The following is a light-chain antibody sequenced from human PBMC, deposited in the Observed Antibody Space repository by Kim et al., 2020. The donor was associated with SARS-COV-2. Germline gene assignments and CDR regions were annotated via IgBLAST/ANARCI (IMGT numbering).Light chain of an antibody. CDR2: DVN. V-gene: IGLV2-14*03. Sequence: GQSITITSTGTSSDVGGYSYVSWYQQHPGKAPKLMIYDVNKRPSGVSNRFSGSKSGNTASLTISGLQAEDETDYFCSSYTSSSTWVFGGGTQLTVL. CDR1: SSDVGGYSY. J-gene: IGLJ3*02. CDR3: SSYTSSSTWV.